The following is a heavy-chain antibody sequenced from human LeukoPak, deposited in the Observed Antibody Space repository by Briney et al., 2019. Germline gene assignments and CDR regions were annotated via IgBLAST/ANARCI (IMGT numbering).Heavy chain of an antibody. CDR1: GFTVSSNY. CDR2: IYSGGST. J-gene: IGHJ3*02. Sequence: GGSLRLSCAASGFTVSSNYMSWVRQARGKGLEWVSVIYSGGSTYYADSVKGRFTISRDNSKNTLYLQMNSLRAEDTAVYYCARDPDASGSYGAFDIWGQGTMVTVSS. V-gene: IGHV3-66*02. D-gene: IGHD3-10*01. CDR3: ARDPDASGSYGAFDI.